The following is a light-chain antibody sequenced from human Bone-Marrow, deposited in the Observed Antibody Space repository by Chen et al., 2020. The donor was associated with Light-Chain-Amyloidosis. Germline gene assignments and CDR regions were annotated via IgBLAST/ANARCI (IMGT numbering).Light chain of an antibody. J-gene: IGLJ3*02. CDR3: QSYQGSSQGV. CDR1: SGSIATNY. Sequence: NFMLTQPHSVSESPGKTVIISCTRSSGSIATNYVQWYQQRPGSSPTTVIYEDDQRPSGVQDRFSGSNDRSSNSASLTISGLKTEDEADYYCQSYQGSSQGVFGGGTKLTVL. V-gene: IGLV6-57*01. CDR2: EDD.